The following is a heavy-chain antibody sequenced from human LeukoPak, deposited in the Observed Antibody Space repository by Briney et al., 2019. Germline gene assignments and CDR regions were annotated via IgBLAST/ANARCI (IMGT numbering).Heavy chain of an antibody. CDR3: ARVVYYDSSGYSDY. V-gene: IGHV4-4*07. CDR2: IYTSGST. D-gene: IGHD3-22*01. J-gene: IGHJ4*02. Sequence: SETLSLTCTVSGGAISSYYWSWIRQPAGKGLEWIGRIYTSGSTNYNPSLKSRVTMSVDTSKNQFSLKLSSVTAADTAVYYCARVVYYDSSGYSDYWGQGTLVTVSS. CDR1: GGAISSYY.